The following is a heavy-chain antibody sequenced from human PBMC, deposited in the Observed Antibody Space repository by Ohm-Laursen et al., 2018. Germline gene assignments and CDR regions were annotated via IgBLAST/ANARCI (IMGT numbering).Heavy chain of an antibody. Sequence: SVKVSCKASGFTFTSSAVQWVRQARGQRLEWIGWIVVGSGNTNYAQKFQERVTITRDMSTSTAYMELSSLRSEDTAVYYCAAALTGEDAFDIWGQGTMVTVSS. CDR3: AAALTGEDAFDI. CDR2: IVVGSGNT. J-gene: IGHJ3*02. D-gene: IGHD7-27*01. CDR1: GFTFTSSA. V-gene: IGHV1-58*01.